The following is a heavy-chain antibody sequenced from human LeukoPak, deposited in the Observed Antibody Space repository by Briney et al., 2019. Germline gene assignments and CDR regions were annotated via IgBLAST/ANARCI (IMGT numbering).Heavy chain of an antibody. J-gene: IGHJ4*02. CDR3: ASNYGGGSSSWPGRFGY. Sequence: PGGSLRLSCAASGFTFSSYGMHWVRQAPGKGLEWVAFIRYDGSNKYYADSVKGRFTISRDNSKNTLYLQMNSLRAEDTAVYYCASNYGGGSSSWPGRFGYWGQGTLVTVSS. CDR1: GFTFSSYG. CDR2: IRYDGSNK. D-gene: IGHD6-13*01. V-gene: IGHV3-30*02.